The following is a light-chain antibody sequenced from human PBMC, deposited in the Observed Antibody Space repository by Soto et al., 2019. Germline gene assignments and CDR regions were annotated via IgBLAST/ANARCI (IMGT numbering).Light chain of an antibody. J-gene: IGKJ1*01. Sequence: DIQMTQSPSSLSASVGDRVTITCRASQGISNFLAWYQQKPGKVPKLLIYDASTLQSGVPSRFSSSGSGTDFTLTISSLQPEDVATYYCQKYNSAPRAFGQGTKVEIK. V-gene: IGKV1-27*01. CDR1: QGISNF. CDR2: DAS. CDR3: QKYNSAPRA.